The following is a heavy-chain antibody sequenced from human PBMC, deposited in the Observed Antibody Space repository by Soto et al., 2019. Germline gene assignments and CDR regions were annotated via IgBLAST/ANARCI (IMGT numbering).Heavy chain of an antibody. CDR2: INAGNGNT. J-gene: IGHJ6*02. CDR1: GYTFTSYA. V-gene: IGHV1-3*01. CDR3: ARDSGGMDV. Sequence: QVQLVQSGVEVKKPGASVKISCKASGYTFTSYALHWVRQAPGQRLEWMGWINAGNGNTKYSKKFQGRVTITRDTSASTAYMELSSLRSEDTAVYYCARDSGGMDVWGQGTTVTVSS.